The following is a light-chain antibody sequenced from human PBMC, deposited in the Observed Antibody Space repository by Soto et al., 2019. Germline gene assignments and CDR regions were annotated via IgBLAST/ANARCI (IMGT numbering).Light chain of an antibody. Sequence: QSALTQPASVSGSPGQSITISCTGTSGDVGRYNYVSWYQQHPGKAPKLMIYDVSYRPSGISNRFSGSKSGNTASLTISGLQAEDEADYYCSSYTSSSTSYVFGTGTKLTVL. J-gene: IGLJ1*01. V-gene: IGLV2-14*01. CDR2: DVS. CDR1: SGDVGRYNY. CDR3: SSYTSSSTSYV.